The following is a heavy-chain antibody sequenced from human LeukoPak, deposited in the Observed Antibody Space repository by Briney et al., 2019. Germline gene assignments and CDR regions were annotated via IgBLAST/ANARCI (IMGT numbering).Heavy chain of an antibody. Sequence: PGTSLRLSCAASGFTFSNWARQTPGKGLRWVAVKWYDGGKKYYADSLKGRFTIFGDNSSPRAEDTAVHYCAREIGLCLCQRLLGGQGTLVTVSS. CDR1: GFTFS. CDR3: AREIGLCLCQRLL. J-gene: IGHJ1*01. V-gene: IGHV3-33*01. CDR2: KWYDGGKK. D-gene: IGHD6-25*01.